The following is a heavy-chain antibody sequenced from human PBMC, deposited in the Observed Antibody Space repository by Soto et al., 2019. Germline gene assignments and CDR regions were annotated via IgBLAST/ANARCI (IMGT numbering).Heavy chain of an antibody. CDR1: GGSISSYY. CDR2: IYYSGST. V-gene: IGHV4-59*01. D-gene: IGHD3-10*01. CDR3: ARVLGYYYGSGSYYNGWFDP. J-gene: IGHJ5*02. Sequence: PSETLSLTCTVSGGSISSYYWSWIRQPPGKGLEWIGYIYYSGSTNYNPSLKSRVTISVDTSKNQFSLKLSSVTAADTAVYYCARVLGYYYGSGSYYNGWFDPWGQGTLVTVSS.